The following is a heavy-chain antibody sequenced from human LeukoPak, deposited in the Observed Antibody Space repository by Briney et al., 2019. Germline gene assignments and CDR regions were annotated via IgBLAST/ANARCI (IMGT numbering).Heavy chain of an antibody. CDR2: IIPIFGTA. V-gene: IGHV1-69*01. CDR1: GGTFSSYA. J-gene: IGHJ6*04. Sequence: GASVKVSCKASGGTFSSYAISWVRQAPGQGLEWMGEIIPIFGTANYAQKFQGRVTITADESTSTAYMELSSLRSEDTAVYYCARVDDIVVVPAAMGVRSGAYYYYGMDVWGKGTTVTVSS. D-gene: IGHD2-2*01. CDR3: ARVDDIVVVPAAMGVRSGAYYYYGMDV.